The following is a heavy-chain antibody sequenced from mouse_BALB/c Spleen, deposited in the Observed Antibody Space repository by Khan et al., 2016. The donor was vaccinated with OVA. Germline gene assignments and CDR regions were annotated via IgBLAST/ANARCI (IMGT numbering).Heavy chain of an antibody. CDR2: ISYSGST. Sequence: EVKLEESGPGLVKPSQSLSLTCTVTGYSITSGYGWNWIRQFPGNKLEWMGYISYSGSTNYNPSLKSRISITRDSSNNQFFLQLNSVTTDETATYEGARTARIKYWGQGTTLTVSS. V-gene: IGHV3-2*02. J-gene: IGHJ2*01. CDR3: ARTARIKY. D-gene: IGHD1-2*01. CDR1: GYSITSGYG.